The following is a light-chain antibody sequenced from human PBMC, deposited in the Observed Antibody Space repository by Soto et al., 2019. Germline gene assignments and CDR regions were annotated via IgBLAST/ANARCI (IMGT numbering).Light chain of an antibody. Sequence: ETVLTQSPGTLSLYPCDRATLSCRASQSVSSSYLAWYQQKPGQAPRLLIYGESSRATGIPDRFSGSGSGTDFTLTISRLEPQDFAVYYCQQYGSLPQSFGQWTKVEIK. J-gene: IGKJ1*01. CDR2: GES. V-gene: IGKV3-20*01. CDR3: QQYGSLPQS. CDR1: QSVSSSY.